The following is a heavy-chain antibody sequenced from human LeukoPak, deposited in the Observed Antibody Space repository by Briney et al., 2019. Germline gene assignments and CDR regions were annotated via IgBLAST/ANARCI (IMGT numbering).Heavy chain of an antibody. J-gene: IGHJ4*02. CDR2: IKHDGSEK. CDR1: GFTFSNSW. Sequence: GGSLRLSCAASGFTFSNSWMSWVRQAPGKGLEWVANIKHDGSEKYYVDSVKVRFTISRDNAKKSLYLQVNSLRAEDTAVYYCARDYASGSYVDYWGQGTLVTVSS. CDR3: ARDYASGSYVDY. V-gene: IGHV3-7*01. D-gene: IGHD3-10*01.